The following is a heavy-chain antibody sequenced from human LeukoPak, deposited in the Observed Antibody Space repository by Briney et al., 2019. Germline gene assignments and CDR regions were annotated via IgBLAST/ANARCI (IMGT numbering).Heavy chain of an antibody. CDR2: IKQDGSEK. V-gene: IGHV3-7*01. CDR1: GFTVSSNY. CDR3: ARGWNYAFRFDY. J-gene: IGHJ4*02. D-gene: IGHD1-7*01. Sequence: GGSLRLSSAASGFTVSSNYMSWVRRAPGKGLEWVAHIKQDGSEKYYVDSIKGRFTISRDNAKNLVYLQMNSLRAEDTAVYYCARGWNYAFRFDYWGQGTLVTVSS.